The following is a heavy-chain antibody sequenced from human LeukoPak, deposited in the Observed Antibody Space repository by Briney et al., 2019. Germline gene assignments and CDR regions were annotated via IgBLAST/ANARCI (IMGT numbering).Heavy chain of an antibody. CDR3: AREHSGTYYFDY. CDR1: GFTFSSNY. Sequence: GGSLRLSCAASGFTFSSNYMSWVRQAPGKGLEWVSVIYSGGSTDFADSVKGRLTISRDISKNTLYLQMNSLRAEDTAVYYCAREHSGTYYFDYWGQGTLVTVSS. D-gene: IGHD1-26*01. J-gene: IGHJ4*02. CDR2: IYSGGST. V-gene: IGHV3-66*01.